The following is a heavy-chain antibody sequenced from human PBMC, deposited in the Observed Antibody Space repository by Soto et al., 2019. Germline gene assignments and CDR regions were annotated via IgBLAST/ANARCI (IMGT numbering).Heavy chain of an antibody. D-gene: IGHD6-13*01. CDR2: IIPIFETA. V-gene: IGHV1-69*01. J-gene: IGHJ4*02. Sequence: QVQLVQSGAKLKKPGPSVRVPSKLFGASLTSYAISWVRQAPGEGLEWVGGIIPIFETANYAQNFQGRVTSTAVESTTTAYMEVTRLRPEDTAIFYCAASDSSSWQHDYWGQGTLITVSS. CDR3: AASDSSSWQHDY. CDR1: GASLTSYA.